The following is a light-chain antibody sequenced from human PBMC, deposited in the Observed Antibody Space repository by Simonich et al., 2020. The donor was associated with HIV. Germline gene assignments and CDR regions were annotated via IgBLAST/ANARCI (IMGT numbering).Light chain of an antibody. J-gene: IGKJ1*01. CDR2: SAS. CDR3: QQSYSTPWT. V-gene: IGKV1-39*01. Sequence: DIQMNQSPSSLSASVGDRVTITCRARQSISSYLNWYQQKPGKAPKLLIYSASSFQSGVPSRFSGSGSGTDFTLTISSLQPEDFATYYCQQSYSTPWTFGQGTKVEIK. CDR1: QSISSY.